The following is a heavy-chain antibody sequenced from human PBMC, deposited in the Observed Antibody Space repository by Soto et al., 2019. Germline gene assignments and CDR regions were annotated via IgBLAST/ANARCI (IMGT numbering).Heavy chain of an antibody. CDR2: INAGNGNT. D-gene: IGHD2-15*01. CDR1: GSAFTSSA. J-gene: IGHJ3*02. V-gene: IGHV1-3*01. CDR3: SRDRNVVRVAADACDI. Sequence: ASVKVSCKASGSAFTSSAMHWVRQAPGQRLEWMGWINAGNGNTKYSQKFQGRVTITRDKSASTAYMELSSLRSEDTSVYYCSRDRNVVRVAADACDIWGQGSMVAVAS.